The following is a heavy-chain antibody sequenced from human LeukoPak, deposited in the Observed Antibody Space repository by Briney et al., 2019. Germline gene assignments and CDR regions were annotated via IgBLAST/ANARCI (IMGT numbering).Heavy chain of an antibody. D-gene: IGHD4-17*01. CDR1: EFNFNIHE. CDR2: ISTNGLTT. J-gene: IGHJ4*02. CDR3: ARVSPNTVTTLQYFDY. Sequence: PGGSPRLSCAASEFNFNIHEMNWVRQAPGKGLEWISYISTNGLTTEYADSVRGRFIISRDNAKNSLFLQMNSLRVEDTAVYYCARVSPNTVTTLQYFDYWGQGTLVTVSS. V-gene: IGHV3-48*03.